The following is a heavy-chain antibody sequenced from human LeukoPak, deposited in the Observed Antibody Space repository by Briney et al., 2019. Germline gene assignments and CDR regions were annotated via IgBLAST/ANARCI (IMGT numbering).Heavy chain of an antibody. CDR1: GGTFSSYA. CDR2: IIPIFGTA. CDR3: ARDKGPGYDLSSYYYGMDV. D-gene: IGHD3-16*01. Sequence: ASVKVSCKASGGTFSSYAISWVRQAPGQGLEWMGGIIPIFGTANYAQKFQGRVTITADESTSTAYMELSSLRSEDTAVYYCARDKGPGYDLSSYYYGMDVWGQGTTVTVSS. V-gene: IGHV1-69*13. J-gene: IGHJ6*02.